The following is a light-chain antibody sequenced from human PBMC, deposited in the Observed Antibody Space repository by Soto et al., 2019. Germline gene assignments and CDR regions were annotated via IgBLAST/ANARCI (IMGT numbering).Light chain of an antibody. CDR1: QSISSW. J-gene: IGKJ1*01. Sequence: DIQMTQSPSTLSASVGDRVTITCRASQSISSWLAWYQQKPGKAPKLLIYAASSLQSGVPPRFNASGSGTDFTLTINSLQPEDFATYYCQQSFHTPRTFGQGTKVDIK. CDR2: AAS. V-gene: IGKV1-39*01. CDR3: QQSFHTPRT.